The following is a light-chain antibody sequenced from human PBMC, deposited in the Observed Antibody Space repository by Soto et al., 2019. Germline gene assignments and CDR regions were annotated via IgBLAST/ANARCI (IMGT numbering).Light chain of an antibody. CDR2: END. CDR1: SSKIRNYY. Sequence: QSVLTPPPPVSAAPGQKVTMSCFGGSSKIRNYYVSWAQQLPGTAPRLLIYENDKRPSGIPDRFSGSKSGTSATLGITGLQTGDEADYYCGTWDSSLSIFVFGTGTKVTVL. V-gene: IGLV1-51*02. CDR3: GTWDSSLSIFV. J-gene: IGLJ1*01.